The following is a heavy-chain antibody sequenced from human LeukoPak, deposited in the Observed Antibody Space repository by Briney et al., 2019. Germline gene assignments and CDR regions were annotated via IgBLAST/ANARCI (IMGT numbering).Heavy chain of an antibody. CDR2: FDPEDGET. Sequence: ASVTVSCTVSGYTLTELSMHWVRQAPGKGLEWMGGFDPEDGETIYAQKFQGRVTMTEDTSTDTAYMELSSLRSEDTAVYYCATVSYCYDSSGSSWGQGTLVTVSS. J-gene: IGHJ5*02. D-gene: IGHD3-22*01. CDR3: ATVSYCYDSSGSS. V-gene: IGHV1-24*01. CDR1: GYTLTELS.